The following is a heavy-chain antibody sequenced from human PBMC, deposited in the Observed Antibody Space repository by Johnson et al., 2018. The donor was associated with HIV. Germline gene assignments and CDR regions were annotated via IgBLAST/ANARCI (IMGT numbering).Heavy chain of an antibody. CDR3: AKGKKSLPDAFDI. V-gene: IGHV3-30*04. CDR2: ISYDGSNK. Sequence: QVQLVESGGGVVQPGRSLRLSCAASGFTFSSYTIHWVRQAPGKGPEWVAVISYDGSNKYYADSVKGRFTISRDNSKNTLYLQMNSLRAEDTAVYYCAKGKKSLPDAFDIWGQGTMVTVSS. CDR1: GFTFSSYT. J-gene: IGHJ3*02.